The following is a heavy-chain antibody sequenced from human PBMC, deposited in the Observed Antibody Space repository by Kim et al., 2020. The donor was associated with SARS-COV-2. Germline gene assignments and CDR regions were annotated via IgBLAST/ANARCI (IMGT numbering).Heavy chain of an antibody. CDR3: VRADCGGDCHRPGWHYDL. Sequence: GGSLRLSCAASGFTFSYYYISWVRQAPGKGLEWVAAINEDGSETYYVDSVRGRFTISRDNAINSLHLQMNSLRAEDTALFYCVRADCGGDCHRPGWHYDLWGRGTLVTVSS. D-gene: IGHD2-21*02. CDR2: INEDGSET. J-gene: IGHJ2*01. V-gene: IGHV3-7*05. CDR1: GFTFSYYY.